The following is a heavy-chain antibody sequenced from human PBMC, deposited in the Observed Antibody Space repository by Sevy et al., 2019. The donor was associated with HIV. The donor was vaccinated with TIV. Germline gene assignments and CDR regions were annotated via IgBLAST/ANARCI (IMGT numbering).Heavy chain of an antibody. CDR2: FSPVDDT. V-gene: IGHV3-13*01. J-gene: IGHJ2*01. D-gene: IGHD1-26*01. CDR3: VTAGGTFDSYWYFDL. Sequence: GGSLRLSCAASGFTFTDYDMHWVRRGSGRGLEWVSGFSPVDDTNYPDFLKGRFTISRENAKKSLFLQINSLRAEDTAVYYCVTAGGTFDSYWYFDLWGRGTLVTVSS. CDR1: GFTFTDYD.